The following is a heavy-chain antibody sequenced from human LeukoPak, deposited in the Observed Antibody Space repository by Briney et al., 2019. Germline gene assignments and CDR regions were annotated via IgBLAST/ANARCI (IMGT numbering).Heavy chain of an antibody. CDR3: AKTMVRGVIISWSWFDP. D-gene: IGHD3-10*01. CDR2: ISSSSSYI. J-gene: IGHJ5*02. CDR1: GFTFSSYS. Sequence: NPGGSLRPSCAASGFTFSSYSMNWVRQAPGEGLEWVSSISSSSSYIYYADSVKGRFTISRDNAKNSLYLQMNSLRAEDTAVYYCAKTMVRGVIISWSWFDPWGQGTLVTVSS. V-gene: IGHV3-21*01.